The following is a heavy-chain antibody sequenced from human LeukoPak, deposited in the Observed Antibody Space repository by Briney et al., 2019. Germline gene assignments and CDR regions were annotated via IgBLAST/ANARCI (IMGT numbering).Heavy chain of an antibody. CDR3: PTPPLGGFDMFQTWDH. J-gene: IGHJ4*02. V-gene: IGHV3-23*01. CDR1: GFTFSSYS. D-gene: IGHD3-9*01. CDR2: LTDSGGTT. Sequence: PGGSLRLSCAASGFTFSSYSMSWVRQAPGKGLEWVSTLTDSGGTTYYADSVKGRFTISRDNSKNTLYLQMDSLRAEDTAVYYCPTPPLGGFDMFQTWDHWGQGALVTVSS.